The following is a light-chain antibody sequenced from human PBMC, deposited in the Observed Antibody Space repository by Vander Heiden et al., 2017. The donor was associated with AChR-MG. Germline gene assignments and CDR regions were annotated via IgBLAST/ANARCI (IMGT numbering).Light chain of an antibody. V-gene: IGKV1-39*01. CDR3: QQSCNTPLYT. Sequence: DIQMTQPPSSLSASVGDRVTITCRASQSISSHLNWCQQKPGKAPKLLIYAASSLQSGVPSRFSGSGSGTDFTLTISSLQPEDFATYYCQQSCNTPLYTFGQGTRLEIK. CDR2: AAS. J-gene: IGKJ2*01. CDR1: QSISSH.